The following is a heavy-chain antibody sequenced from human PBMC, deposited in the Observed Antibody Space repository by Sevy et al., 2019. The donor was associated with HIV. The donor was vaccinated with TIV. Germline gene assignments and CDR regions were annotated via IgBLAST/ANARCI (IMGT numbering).Heavy chain of an antibody. CDR3: AKDMIRGALEDYYYGMDV. V-gene: IGHV3-30-3*01. J-gene: IGHJ6*02. Sequence: GGSLRLSCAASGFTFSTYAMHWVRQAPGKGLEWVAVISYVGSNKYYADSVKGRFTISRDNSKNTLYLQMNSLRAEDTAVYYCAKDMIRGALEDYYYGMDVWGQGTTVTVSS. CDR2: ISYVGSNK. CDR1: GFTFSTYA. D-gene: IGHD3-10*01.